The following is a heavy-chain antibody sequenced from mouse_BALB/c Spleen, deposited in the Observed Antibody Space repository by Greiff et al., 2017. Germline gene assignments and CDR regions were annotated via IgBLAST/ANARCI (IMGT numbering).Heavy chain of an antibody. CDR1: GYTFTSYW. CDR3: ARFLFAD. Sequence: VQLQESGAELAKPGASVKMSCKASGYTFTSYWMHWVKQRPGQGLEWIGYINPSTGYTEYNQKFKDKATLSADKSSSTAYMQLSSLTSEDSAVYYCARFLFADWGQGTLVTVSA. J-gene: IGHJ3*01. V-gene: IGHV1-7*01. CDR2: INPSTGYT.